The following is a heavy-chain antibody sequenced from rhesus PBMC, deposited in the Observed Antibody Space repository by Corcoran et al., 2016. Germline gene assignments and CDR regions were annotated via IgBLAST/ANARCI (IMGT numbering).Heavy chain of an antibody. Sequence: QVQLQESGPGLVKPSETLSLTCAVSGYSISSNYWSWIRQPPGKGLEWIGYIYGSSGGTYYNPSRKSRVTISTDTSKNQFSLKLSSVTAADTAVYYCARDRGADYFDYWGQGVLVTVSS. CDR3: ARDRGADYFDY. J-gene: IGHJ4*01. CDR2: IYGSSGGT. V-gene: IGHV4-147*01. CDR1: GYSISSNY. D-gene: IGHD3-34*01.